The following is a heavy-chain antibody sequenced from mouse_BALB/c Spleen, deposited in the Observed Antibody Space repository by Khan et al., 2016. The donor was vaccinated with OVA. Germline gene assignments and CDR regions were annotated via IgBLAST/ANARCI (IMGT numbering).Heavy chain of an antibody. Sequence: EVQLQESGPELVKPGASVKISCKASGYSFTGYFMNWVMQSHGKSLEWIGRINPYFGETIYNQKFVGKATLTVDESSSTAHMELRSLASEDSAVYYCARIYGSVFDYWGQGTTLTVSS. V-gene: IGHV1-20*02. CDR1: GYSFTGYF. CDR2: INPYFGET. D-gene: IGHD1-1*01. J-gene: IGHJ2*01. CDR3: ARIYGSVFDY.